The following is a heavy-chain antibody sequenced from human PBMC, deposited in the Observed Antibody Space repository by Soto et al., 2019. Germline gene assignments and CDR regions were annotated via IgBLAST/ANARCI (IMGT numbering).Heavy chain of an antibody. CDR1: GFTFSIHG. CDR3: TRVEGTTGGFSYAMDV. D-gene: IGHD4-4*01. V-gene: IGHV3-30*03. Sequence: QVQLVESGGGVVQPGRSLRLSCAASGFTFSIHGRHWVRQAPGKGLEWVAVISYDGSNKFYADSAKGRFTISRDNSKNTVSLQMTSLGVEDTAVYYCTRVEGTTGGFSYAMDVWGQGTTVSVSS. CDR2: ISYDGSNK. J-gene: IGHJ6*02.